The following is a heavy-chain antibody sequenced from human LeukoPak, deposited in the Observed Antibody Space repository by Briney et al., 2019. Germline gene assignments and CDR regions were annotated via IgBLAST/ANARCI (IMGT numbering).Heavy chain of an antibody. V-gene: IGHV3-66*02. CDR1: GFTVSSNY. J-gene: IGHJ4*02. CDR3: AREGAGTYYMDFDN. Sequence: GGSLRLSCAASGFTVSSNYMSWVRQAPGKGLEWVSVIYSGGVTYYADSVKGRFTISRDNSRNSLDLQMNSLRAEDTAVYYCAREGAGTYYMDFDNWGRGTLVTVSS. CDR2: IYSGGVT. D-gene: IGHD1-26*01.